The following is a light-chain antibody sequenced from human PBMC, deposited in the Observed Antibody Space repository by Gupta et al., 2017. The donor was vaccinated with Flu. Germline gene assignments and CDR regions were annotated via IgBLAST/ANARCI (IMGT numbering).Light chain of an antibody. CDR1: KNILYNSNNKNY. J-gene: IGKJ3*01. Sequence: DNVMTQSPDSLAVYLGGRATINCKSSKNILYNSNNKNYLAWYQQRTGQPPKLLIYWASTRESGVPDRFSGSGSATDFTLTISSLQAEDVAVYYCQQYYTPPFTFGPGTKVDIK. V-gene: IGKV4-1*01. CDR3: QQYYTPPFT. CDR2: WAS.